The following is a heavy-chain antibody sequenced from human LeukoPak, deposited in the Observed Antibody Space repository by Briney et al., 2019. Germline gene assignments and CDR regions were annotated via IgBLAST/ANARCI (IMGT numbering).Heavy chain of an antibody. CDR3: ARDSSGYYEYYWYFDL. V-gene: IGHV1-69*05. D-gene: IGHD3-22*01. CDR2: IIPIFGTA. Sequence: SVKVSCKASGGTFSSYAISWVRQAPGQGLEWMGRIIPIFGTANYAQKFQGRVTITTDESTSTAYMELSSLRSEDTAVYHCARDSSGYYEYYWYFDLWGRGTLVTVSS. CDR1: GGTFSSYA. J-gene: IGHJ2*01.